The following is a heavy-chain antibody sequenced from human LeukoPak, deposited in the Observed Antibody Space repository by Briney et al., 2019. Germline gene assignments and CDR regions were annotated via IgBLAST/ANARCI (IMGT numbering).Heavy chain of an antibody. V-gene: IGHV1-69*04. J-gene: IGHJ4*02. CDR2: IIPILGIA. CDR3: ARLADYDSSGYLSY. Sequence: SVKVSCKASGGTFSSYAISWVRQAPGQGLEWMGRIIPILGIANYAQKFQGRVTITADKSTSTAYMELSSLRSEDTAVYYCARLADYDSSGYLSYWGQGTLVTVPS. D-gene: IGHD3-22*01. CDR1: GGTFSSYA.